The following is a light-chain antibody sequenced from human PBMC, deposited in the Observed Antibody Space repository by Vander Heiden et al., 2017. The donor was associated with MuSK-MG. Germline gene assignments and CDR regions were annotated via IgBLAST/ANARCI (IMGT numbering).Light chain of an antibody. Sequence: DIQLTQSPSFLSASVGDRVTITCRASEGINNYLAWYQKKPGKAPKLLIYTASTLQIGVPSRFSGSGSGTEFTLTISVLQPEDFATYYCQQLHDYPMTFGHGSKVDIK. V-gene: IGKV1-9*01. CDR3: QQLHDYPMT. CDR1: EGINNY. CDR2: TAS. J-gene: IGKJ3*01.